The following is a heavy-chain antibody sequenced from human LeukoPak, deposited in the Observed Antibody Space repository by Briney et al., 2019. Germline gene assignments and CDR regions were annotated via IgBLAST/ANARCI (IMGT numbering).Heavy chain of an antibody. CDR3: ARDRARYSYGLDV. V-gene: IGHV3-11*01. D-gene: IGHD5-18*01. CDR1: GFTFSDYY. Sequence: GGSLRLSCAASGFTFSDYYMGWIRQAPGKGLEWVSYISSSGSTIYYADSVKGRFTISRDNAKNSLYLQMNSLRAEDTAVYYCARDRARYSYGLDVWGQGTTVTVSS. J-gene: IGHJ6*02. CDR2: ISSSGSTI.